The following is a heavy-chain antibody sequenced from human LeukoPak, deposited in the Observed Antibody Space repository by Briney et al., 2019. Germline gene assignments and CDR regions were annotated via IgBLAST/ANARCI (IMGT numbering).Heavy chain of an antibody. V-gene: IGHV3-74*01. J-gene: IGHJ4*02. D-gene: IGHD1-14*01. Sequence: GRSLRLSCAASGFTFSSNWMHWVRQGPGKGLVWVSRINPDGSRTDYAESVKGRFTISRDNAKNTLSLEMNSLGDEDTAVYYCSRGFNGRNDFWGQGTLVTVSS. CDR1: GFTFSSNW. CDR3: SRGFNGRNDF. CDR2: INPDGSRT.